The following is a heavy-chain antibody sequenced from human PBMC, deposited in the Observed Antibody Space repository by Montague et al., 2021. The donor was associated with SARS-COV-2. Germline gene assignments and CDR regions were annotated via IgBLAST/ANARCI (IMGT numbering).Heavy chain of an antibody. D-gene: IGHD2-2*01. Sequence: SETLSLTCTVSGDSISSGDFYWGWIRQPPGKGLEWVGTIHYSGITYYNPSLKSRVTISVDTSRNQFSLKLSSVTAADTAMYYCARHLAISGPADVSDYWGQGTLVTVSS. CDR1: GDSISSGDFY. V-gene: IGHV4-39*01. CDR3: ARHLAISGPADVSDY. CDR2: IHYSGIT. J-gene: IGHJ4*02.